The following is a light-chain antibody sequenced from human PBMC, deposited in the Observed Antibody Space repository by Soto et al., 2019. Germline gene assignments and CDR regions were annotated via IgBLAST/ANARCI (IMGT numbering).Light chain of an antibody. Sequence: EIVFTQSPGTLSLSQGERATLSCRPSQSVSSSYLAWYQQKPGQAPRLLIYGASSRATGIPDRFSGSGSGTDFTLTISRLEPEDFAVYYCQQFSSYPLTFGGGTKVDIK. CDR3: QQFSSYPLT. CDR2: GAS. J-gene: IGKJ4*01. V-gene: IGKV3-20*01. CDR1: QSVSSSY.